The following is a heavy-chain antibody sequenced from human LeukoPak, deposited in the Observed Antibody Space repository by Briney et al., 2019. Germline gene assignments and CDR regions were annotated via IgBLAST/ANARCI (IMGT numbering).Heavy chain of an antibody. J-gene: IGHJ4*02. V-gene: IGHV4-59*01. CDR2: VYDSGST. D-gene: IGHD3-22*01. CDR3: ARGFSGYYSFDY. CDR1: GGSISNYY. Sequence: MASETLSLTCTVSGGSISNYYWSWIRQPPGKGLEWIGYVYDSGSTNYNPSLKSRVTISVDTSENQFSLKLNSVTAADTAVYYCARGFSGYYSFDYWGQGTLVTVSS.